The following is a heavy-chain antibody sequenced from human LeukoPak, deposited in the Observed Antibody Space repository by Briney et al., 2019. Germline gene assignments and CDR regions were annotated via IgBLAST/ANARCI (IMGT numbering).Heavy chain of an antibody. CDR3: AKDLSWYCSGGSCSLLSFDY. CDR1: GFTFSSYW. J-gene: IGHJ4*02. Sequence: GGSLRLSCAASGFTFSSYWMSWVRQAPGKGLEWVSFIYSDNTHYSYSVTGRLTISKDNSKNTLYLQMNSLRAEDTAVYYCAKDLSWYCSGGSCSLLSFDYWGQGTLVTVSS. CDR2: IYSDNT. V-gene: IGHV3-53*01. D-gene: IGHD2-15*01.